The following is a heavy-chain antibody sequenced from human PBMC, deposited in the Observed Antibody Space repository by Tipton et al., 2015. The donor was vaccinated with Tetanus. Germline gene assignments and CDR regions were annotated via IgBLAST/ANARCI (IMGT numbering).Heavy chain of an antibody. J-gene: IGHJ4*02. D-gene: IGHD3-22*01. CDR3: ARDDSSGILDY. CDR1: GGSISSSSYY. Sequence: TLSLTCTVSGGSISSSSYYWGWIRQPPGKGLEWIGYIYYSGSTNYNPSLKSRVTISVDTSKNQFSLKLSSVTAADTAVYYCARDDSSGILDYWGQGTLVTVSS. CDR2: IYYSGST. V-gene: IGHV4-61*05.